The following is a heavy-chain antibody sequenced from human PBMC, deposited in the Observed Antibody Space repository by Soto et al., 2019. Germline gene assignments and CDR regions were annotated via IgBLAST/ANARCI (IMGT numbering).Heavy chain of an antibody. Sequence: SETLSLTCTVSGGSIGSYYWSWIRQPPGKGLEWIGYIYYSGSTNYNPSLKSRVTISVDRSKNQFSLKLSSVTAADTAVYYCATSSQIMITFGGVIAPLDYWGQGTLVTVSS. J-gene: IGHJ4*02. V-gene: IGHV4-59*12. CDR1: GGSIGSYY. CDR2: IYYSGST. D-gene: IGHD3-16*02. CDR3: ATSSQIMITFGGVIAPLDY.